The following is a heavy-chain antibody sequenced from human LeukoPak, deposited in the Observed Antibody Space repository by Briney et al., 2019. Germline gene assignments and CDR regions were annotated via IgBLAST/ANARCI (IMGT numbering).Heavy chain of an antibody. Sequence: GGSLRLSCAASGFTFSSYSMTWVRQAPGKGLEWVSSISSSSSYIYYADSVKGRFTISRDNAKNSLYLQMNSLRAEDTAVYYCARAPGAAAGIGGDYWGQGTLVTVSS. CDR2: ISSSSSYI. J-gene: IGHJ4*02. D-gene: IGHD6-13*01. CDR3: ARAPGAAAGIGGDY. V-gene: IGHV3-21*01. CDR1: GFTFSSYS.